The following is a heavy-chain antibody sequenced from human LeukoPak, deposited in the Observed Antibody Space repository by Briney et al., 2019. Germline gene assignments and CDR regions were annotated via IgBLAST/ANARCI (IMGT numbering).Heavy chain of an antibody. V-gene: IGHV4-59*08. CDR1: SGSISSYY. CDR2: IYYSGST. CDR3: ASGSYYTLFDY. J-gene: IGHJ4*02. D-gene: IGHD3-10*01. Sequence: SETLSLTCTVSSGSISSYYWSWIRQPAGKGLEWIGYIYYSGSTNYNPSLKSRVTISVDTSKNQFSLKLSSVTAADTAVYYCASGSYYTLFDYWGQGTLVTVSS.